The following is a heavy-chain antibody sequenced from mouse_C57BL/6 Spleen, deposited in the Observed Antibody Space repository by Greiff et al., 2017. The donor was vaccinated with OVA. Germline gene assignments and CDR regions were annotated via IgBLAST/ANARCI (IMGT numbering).Heavy chain of an antibody. Sequence: QVQLQQSGPELVKPGASVKISCKASGYAFSSSWMNWVKQRPGKGLEWIGRIYPGDGDTNYNGKFKGKATLTADKSSSTAYMQLSSLTSEDSAVYVCARDYYGSPCAMDYWGQGTSVTVSS. V-gene: IGHV1-82*01. CDR1: GYAFSSSW. D-gene: IGHD1-1*01. CDR3: ARDYYGSPCAMDY. CDR2: IYPGDGDT. J-gene: IGHJ4*01.